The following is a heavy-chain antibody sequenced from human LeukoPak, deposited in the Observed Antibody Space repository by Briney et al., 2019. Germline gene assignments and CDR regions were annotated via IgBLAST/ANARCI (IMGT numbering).Heavy chain of an antibody. J-gene: IGHJ6*03. CDR2: IIPIFGTA. CDR1: GGTFSSYA. V-gene: IGHV1-69*05. D-gene: IGHD2-21*01. CDR3: ARVGDSPYYYMDV. Sequence: SVKVSCKASGGTFSSYAISWVRQAPGQGLEWVGGIIPIFGTANYAQKFQGRVTITTDESTSTAYMELSSLRSEDTAVYYCARVGDSPYYYMDVWGKGTTVTVSS.